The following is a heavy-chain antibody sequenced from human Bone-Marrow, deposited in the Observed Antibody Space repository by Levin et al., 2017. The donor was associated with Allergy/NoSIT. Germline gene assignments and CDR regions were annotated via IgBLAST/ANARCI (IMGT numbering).Heavy chain of an antibody. V-gene: IGHV4-4*02. D-gene: IGHD2-2*01. J-gene: IGHJ5*02. CDR2: IYHSGGI. CDR1: GGSISSSHW. Sequence: SQTLSLTCAVSGGSISSSHWWNWVRQSPGKGLEWIGEIYHSGGINYNPSLRSRVTISMDKSKNQVSLKLNSVTAADTAVYYCARVAGGCSRYSCNFDPWGQGNLVTVSS. CDR3: ARVAGGCSRYSCNFDP.